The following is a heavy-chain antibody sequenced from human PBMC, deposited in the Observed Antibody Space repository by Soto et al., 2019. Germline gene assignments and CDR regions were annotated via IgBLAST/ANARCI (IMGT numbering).Heavy chain of an antibody. Sequence: QVQLVQSGAEVKKPGASVKVSCKASGYTFTSYAMHWVRQAPGQRLEWMGWINAGNGNTKYSQKFQGRVTITRDTSASTAYMELSSLRSEDTAVYYCARADCGSTSCYVGGDYWGQGTLVTVSS. V-gene: IGHV1-3*01. CDR1: GYTFTSYA. J-gene: IGHJ4*02. CDR3: ARADCGSTSCYVGGDY. CDR2: INAGNGNT. D-gene: IGHD2-2*01.